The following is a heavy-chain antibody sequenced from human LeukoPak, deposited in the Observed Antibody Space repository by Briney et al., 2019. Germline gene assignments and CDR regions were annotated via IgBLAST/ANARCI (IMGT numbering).Heavy chain of an antibody. D-gene: IGHD5-18*01. CDR3: ARDPGATAMVYIDY. CDR2: ISSSSSYI. CDR1: GFTFSSYS. Sequence: PGGSLRLSCAASGFTFSSYSMNWVRQAPGKGLEWVSSISSSSSYIYYADSVKGRFTISRDNAKNSLYLQMNSLRAEDTAVYYCARDPGATAMVYIDYWGQGTLVTVSS. J-gene: IGHJ4*02. V-gene: IGHV3-21*01.